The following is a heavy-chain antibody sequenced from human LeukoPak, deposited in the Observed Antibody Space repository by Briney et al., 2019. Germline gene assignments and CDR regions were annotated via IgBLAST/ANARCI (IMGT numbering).Heavy chain of an antibody. CDR1: GGSISTYY. Sequence: SETLSLTCTVSGGSISTYYWSWIRQPPGKGLEWIAYVYYSGHTSYNPSLKGRVTISVDTSKNQISLKLNSVTAADTAVYYCARHPYSDGFDVWGRGTMVTVSS. J-gene: IGHJ3*01. CDR3: ARHPYSDGFDV. D-gene: IGHD1-1*01. V-gene: IGHV4-59*08. CDR2: VYYSGHT.